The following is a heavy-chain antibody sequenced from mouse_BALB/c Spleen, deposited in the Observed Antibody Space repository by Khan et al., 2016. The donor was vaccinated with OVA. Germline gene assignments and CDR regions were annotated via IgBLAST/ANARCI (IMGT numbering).Heavy chain of an antibody. CDR3: ARTARIKY. J-gene: IGHJ2*01. Sequence: EVQLQESGPGLVRPSQSLSLTCTVTGYSITSGYGWNWIRQFPGNKLEWMGYISYSGSTNYNPSLKSRISITRDTSKNQFFQQLNSVNTEDTATYYCARTARIKYWGQGTTLTVSS. V-gene: IGHV3-2*02. CDR2: ISYSGST. CDR1: GYSITSGYG. D-gene: IGHD1-2*01.